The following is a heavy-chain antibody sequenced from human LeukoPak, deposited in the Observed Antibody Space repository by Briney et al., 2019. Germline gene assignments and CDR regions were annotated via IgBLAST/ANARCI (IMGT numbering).Heavy chain of an antibody. CDR1: VGSISSISYF. Sequence: SETLSLTCTVSVGSISSISYFWGWIRESPWNGLEWIGTIYYSGSTYYNPSLKSRVTMSVDTSRNHFSLPLSSVNAADTAVSYCAVIIPLHGLAYWGQGTLVTVSS. J-gene: IGHJ4*02. V-gene: IGHV4-39*07. D-gene: IGHD3-10*01. CDR3: AVIIPLHGLAY. CDR2: IYYSGST.